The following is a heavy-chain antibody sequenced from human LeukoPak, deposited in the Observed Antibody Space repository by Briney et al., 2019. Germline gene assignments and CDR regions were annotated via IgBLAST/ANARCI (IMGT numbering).Heavy chain of an antibody. CDR1: GGSISSRNYS. CDR2: IYYIGNT. V-gene: IGHV4-39*01. Sequence: SETLSLTCTVSGGSISSRNYSWGWIRQPPGKGLEWIGTIYYIGNTYYNPSLQSRVTISVDTSNNQFSLELSSVTAADTAVYYCARFIVGAASDRTIDYWGQGTLVTVSS. J-gene: IGHJ4*02. D-gene: IGHD1-26*01. CDR3: ARFIVGAASDRTIDY.